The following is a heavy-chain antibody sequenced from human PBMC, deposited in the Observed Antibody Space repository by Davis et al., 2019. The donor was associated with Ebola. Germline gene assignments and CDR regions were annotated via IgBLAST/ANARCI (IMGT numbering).Heavy chain of an antibody. Sequence: GSLRLSCAVYGGSFSGYYWGWIRQPPGKGLEWIGSIYYSGSTYYNPSLKSRVTISVDTSKNQFSLKLSSVTAADTAVYYCASLLEVVDYWGQGTLVTVSS. CDR1: GGSFSGYY. D-gene: IGHD3-3*01. V-gene: IGHV4-39*01. CDR3: ASLLEVVDY. J-gene: IGHJ4*02. CDR2: IYYSGST.